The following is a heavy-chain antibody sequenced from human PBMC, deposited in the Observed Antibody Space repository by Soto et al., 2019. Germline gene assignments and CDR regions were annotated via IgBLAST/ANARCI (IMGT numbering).Heavy chain of an antibody. CDR1: GGMFGSYA. D-gene: IGHD2-21*01. CDR3: AREAPYCTSATCPKFYDMDV. CDR2: IIPILNSP. J-gene: IGHJ6*02. Sequence: GASVKVSCKASGGMFGSYAITWVRRAPGQGLEWLGGIIPILNSPAYAQKFQARVVITADEITNTAYMELNSLRFDDTAVYYCAREAPYCTSATCPKFYDMDVWGQGTTVTVSS. V-gene: IGHV1-69*13.